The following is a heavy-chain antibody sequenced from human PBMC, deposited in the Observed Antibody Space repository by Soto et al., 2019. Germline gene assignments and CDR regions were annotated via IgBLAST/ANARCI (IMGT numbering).Heavy chain of an antibody. V-gene: IGHV4-4*02. Sequence: QVQLQESGPGLVKPSGTLSLTCAVSSGSITTTNWWSGVRQSPGKGLEWIGEVSHGGKTNYNPALKSRVTISIDKSKNQFSLNVNSVTAADAAVYYCYSHLTMPGTRGFGHWGQGTLVTVSS. D-gene: IGHD6-13*01. J-gene: IGHJ4*02. CDR2: VSHGGKT. CDR1: SGSITTTNW. CDR3: YSHLTMPGTRGFGH.